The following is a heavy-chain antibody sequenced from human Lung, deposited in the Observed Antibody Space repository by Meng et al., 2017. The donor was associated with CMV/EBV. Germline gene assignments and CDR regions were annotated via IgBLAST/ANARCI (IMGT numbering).Heavy chain of an antibody. Sequence: SXTXSLXCTVSGGSINNYYWTWIRQPPGMRLEWIGYISYSGSTKYNPSIKSRVTISVDTSKNHFSLKLSSVTAADTAVYYCARGSLSVVDPDHYFDYWGQGTLVTVSS. V-gene: IGHV4-59*01. CDR2: ISYSGST. J-gene: IGHJ4*02. CDR1: GGSINNYY. D-gene: IGHD2-15*01. CDR3: ARGSLSVVDPDHYFDY.